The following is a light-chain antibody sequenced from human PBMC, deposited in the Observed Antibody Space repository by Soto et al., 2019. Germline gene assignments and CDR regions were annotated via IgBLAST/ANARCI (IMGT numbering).Light chain of an antibody. CDR1: SGHSNYV. J-gene: IGLJ2*01. V-gene: IGLV4-69*01. Sequence: QPVLTQSPSASASLGASVKPTCTLSSGHSNYVIAWHQQQPEKGPRYLMKLNSDGSHSKGDGIPDRFSGSSSGAERYLTISSLQSEDEADYYCQTWDTGIRVFGGGTKLTVL. CDR3: QTWDTGIRV. CDR2: LNSDGSH.